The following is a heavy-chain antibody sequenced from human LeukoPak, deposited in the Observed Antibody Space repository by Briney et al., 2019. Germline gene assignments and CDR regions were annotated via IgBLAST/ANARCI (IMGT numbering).Heavy chain of an antibody. CDR1: GYSISSGYY. J-gene: IGHJ4*02. D-gene: IGHD4-17*01. Sequence: SETLSLTCTVSGYSISSGYYWSWIRQPPGKGLEWIGEINHSGSTNYNPSLKSRVTISVDTSKNQFSLKLSSVTAADTAVYYCASPPYGDYDYWGQGTLVTVSS. V-gene: IGHV4-38-2*02. CDR3: ASPPYGDYDY. CDR2: INHSGST.